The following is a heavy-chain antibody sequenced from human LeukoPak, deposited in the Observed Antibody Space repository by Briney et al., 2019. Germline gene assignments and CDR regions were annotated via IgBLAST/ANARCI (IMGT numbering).Heavy chain of an antibody. CDR3: ARGYGSGWAQYDY. CDR2: IYHSGST. V-gene: IGHV4-30-2*01. CDR1: GGSISSGGYS. J-gene: IGHJ4*02. Sequence: SQTLSLTCAVSGGSISSGGYSWSWIRQPPGKGLEWIGYIYHSGSTYYNPSLKSRVTISVDTSKNQFSLKLSSVTAADTAVYYCARGYGSGWAQYDYWGQGTLVTVSS. D-gene: IGHD6-19*01.